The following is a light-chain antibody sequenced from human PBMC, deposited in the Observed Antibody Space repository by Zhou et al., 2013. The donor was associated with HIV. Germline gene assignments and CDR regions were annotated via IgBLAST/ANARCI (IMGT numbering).Light chain of an antibody. CDR3: QQYKTHWT. CDR2: KAS. V-gene: IGKV1-5*03. Sequence: DIQMTQSPSTLSASVGDRVTITCRASQSIGTFSSWLAWYQQKPGKAPKLLIYKASTLESGVPSRFSGSGSGTEFTLTISGLQPDDFATYYCQQYKTHWTFGQGTKVEIK. J-gene: IGKJ1*01. CDR1: QSIGTFSSW.